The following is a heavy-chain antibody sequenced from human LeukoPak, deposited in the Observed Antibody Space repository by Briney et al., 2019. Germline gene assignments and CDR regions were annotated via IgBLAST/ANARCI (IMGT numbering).Heavy chain of an antibody. D-gene: IGHD3-9*01. Sequence: SETLSLACTVSGGSISSGGYYWSWIRQHPGKGLEWIGYIYYSGSTYYNPSLKSRVTISVDTSKNQFSLKLSSVTAADTAVYYCARGVKTYYDILTGYHYYFDCWGQGTLVTVSS. J-gene: IGHJ4*02. CDR1: GGSISSGGYY. V-gene: IGHV4-31*03. CDR2: IYYSGST. CDR3: ARGVKTYYDILTGYHYYFDC.